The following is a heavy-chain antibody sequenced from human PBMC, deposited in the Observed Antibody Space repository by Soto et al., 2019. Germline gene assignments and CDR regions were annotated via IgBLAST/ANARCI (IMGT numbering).Heavy chain of an antibody. CDR1: GGSFSGYY. V-gene: IGHV4-34*01. D-gene: IGHD5-12*01. J-gene: IGHJ4*02. Sequence: SETLSLTCAVYGGSFSGYYCSWIRQLPGKGLEPIAEINHSASTTYNPSLKSPVTISVHTSNNQFSVKLSSVSAADTAVYYCARDTNTLVSPEYYFDYCGQGTLGNVSS. CDR3: ARDTNTLVSPEYYFDY. CDR2: INHSAST.